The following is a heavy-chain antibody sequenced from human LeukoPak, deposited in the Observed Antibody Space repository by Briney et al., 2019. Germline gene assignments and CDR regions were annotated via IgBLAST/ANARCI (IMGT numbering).Heavy chain of an antibody. CDR1: GYTFTSYG. V-gene: IGHV1-18*01. J-gene: IGHJ5*02. Sequence: ASVKVSCKASGYTFTSYGISWVRQAPGQGLEWMGWISAYNGNTNYAQKLQGRVTMTTDTSTSTAYMELRSLRPDDTAVYYCARDYGSGSPNWFDPWGQGTLVTVSS. CDR3: ARDYGSGSPNWFDP. D-gene: IGHD3-10*01. CDR2: ISAYNGNT.